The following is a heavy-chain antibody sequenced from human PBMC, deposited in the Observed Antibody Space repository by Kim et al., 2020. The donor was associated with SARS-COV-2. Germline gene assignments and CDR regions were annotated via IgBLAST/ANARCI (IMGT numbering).Heavy chain of an antibody. V-gene: IGHV3-21*01. Sequence: VKGRFTISRDSAKNSLYLQMNSLRAEDTAVYYCASDRGVRGVIIAYYFDYWGQGTLVTVSS. D-gene: IGHD3-10*01. CDR3: ASDRGVRGVIIAYYFDY. J-gene: IGHJ4*02.